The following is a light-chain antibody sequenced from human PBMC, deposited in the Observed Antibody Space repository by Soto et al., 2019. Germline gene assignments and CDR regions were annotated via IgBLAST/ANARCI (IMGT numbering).Light chain of an antibody. Sequence: QSVLTQPASVSGSPGQSITISCTGTSSDVGGYKYVSWYQQYPGKAPKLMIYDVTNRPSGVSNRFSGSKSGNTASLTISGLQAEDEADYYCSSYTSSSTLVFGTGTKVTVL. V-gene: IGLV2-14*01. CDR2: DVT. CDR1: SSDVGGYKY. CDR3: SSYTSSSTLV. J-gene: IGLJ1*01.